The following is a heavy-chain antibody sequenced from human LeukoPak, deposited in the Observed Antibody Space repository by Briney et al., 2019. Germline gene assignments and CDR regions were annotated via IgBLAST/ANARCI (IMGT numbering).Heavy chain of an antibody. D-gene: IGHD3-10*01. V-gene: IGHV3-30*04. CDR2: IISYGSKK. J-gene: IGHJ4*02. CDR3: ASDWRMVRGVIKGVIDY. CDR1: GVTFSSFY. Sequence: GGALRLSLGASGVTFSSFYINWVRQAPGKGGGGGAVIISYGSKKYYGDSVKGRFTISRDNSKTTLSLQMNSLRAEDTAVYYCASDWRMVRGVIKGVIDYWGQGTLVTVSS.